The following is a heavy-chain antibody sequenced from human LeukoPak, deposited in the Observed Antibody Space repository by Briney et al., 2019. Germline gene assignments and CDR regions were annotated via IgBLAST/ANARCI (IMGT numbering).Heavy chain of an antibody. J-gene: IGHJ4*02. V-gene: IGHV1-8*01. Sequence: ASVKVSCKASGYTFTSYDINWVRQATGQGLEWMGWMNPNSGNTGYAQKFQGRVTMNRNTSISTAYMELSSLRSEDTAVYYCARVRSSSWYRAFDIWGQGTLVTVSS. CDR2: MNPNSGNT. CDR1: GYTFTSYD. D-gene: IGHD6-13*01. CDR3: ARVRSSSWYRAFDI.